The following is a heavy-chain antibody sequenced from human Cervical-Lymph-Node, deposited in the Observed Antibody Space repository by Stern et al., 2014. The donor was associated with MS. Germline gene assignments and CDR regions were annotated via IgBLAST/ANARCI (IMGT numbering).Heavy chain of an antibody. J-gene: IGHJ6*02. V-gene: IGHV1-69*01. Sequence: VLLVESGAEVKKPGSSVKVSCKASGGTFSRYAISWVRQAPGQGLEWMGGISPFFGTTSCVQKFQARVTNTADESTSTAYMELSSLTSEDTAVYYCARDQRDYYYYYGMDVWGLGTTVTVSS. CDR1: GGTFSRYA. CDR3: ARDQRDYYYYYGMDV. CDR2: ISPFFGTT.